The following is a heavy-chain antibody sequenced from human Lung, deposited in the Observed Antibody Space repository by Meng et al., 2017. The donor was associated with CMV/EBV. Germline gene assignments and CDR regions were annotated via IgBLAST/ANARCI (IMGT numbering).Heavy chain of an antibody. CDR3: ARRTTGGKNLFDP. V-gene: IGHV1-8*01. CDR1: GYTFTSYD. CDR2: MSPNSGNT. Sequence: ASXXVSXKASGYTFTSYDINWVRQATGQGLEWMGWMSPNSGNTGYAQKFQGRVTMTRNTSISTAYMELSSLRSEDTAVYYCARRTTGGKNLFDPWRQGTLVTVSS. D-gene: IGHD4-17*01. J-gene: IGHJ5*02.